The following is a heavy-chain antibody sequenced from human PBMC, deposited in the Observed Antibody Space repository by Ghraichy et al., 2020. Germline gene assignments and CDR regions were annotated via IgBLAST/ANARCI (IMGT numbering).Heavy chain of an antibody. CDR2: TGSSGSSK. J-gene: IGHJ6*02. CDR3: AREGDVYYGMDV. Sequence: GGSLRLSCAASGFTFSDYSISWIRQAPGKGLEWVSYTGSSGSSKYYADSVKGRFTISRDNAKNSLYLQMNSLRADDTAVYYCAREGDVYYGMDVWGQGTTVTVSS. D-gene: IGHD5-24*01. CDR1: GFTFSDYS. V-gene: IGHV3-11*01.